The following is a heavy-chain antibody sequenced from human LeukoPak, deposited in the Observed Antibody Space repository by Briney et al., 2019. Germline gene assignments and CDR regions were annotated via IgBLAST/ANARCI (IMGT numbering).Heavy chain of an antibody. J-gene: IGHJ3*02. CDR1: GFTVSSNY. CDR2: IYSGGST. D-gene: IGHD5-24*01. V-gene: IGHV3-53*01. Sequence: PGGSLRLSCAASGFTVSSNYMSWVRQAPGKGLEWVSVIYSGGSTYYADSVKGRFTISRDNSKNTLYLQMNSLRAEDTAVYYCAKGNRDGYNHDAFDIWGQGTMVTVSS. CDR3: AKGNRDGYNHDAFDI.